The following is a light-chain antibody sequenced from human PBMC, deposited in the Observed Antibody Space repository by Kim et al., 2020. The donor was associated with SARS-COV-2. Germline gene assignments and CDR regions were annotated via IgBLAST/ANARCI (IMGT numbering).Light chain of an antibody. CDR1: QSISSW. J-gene: IGKJ2*01. Sequence: SASVGGRVTITCRASQSISSWLAWYQQKPGKAPKLLIYKASSLESGVPSRFSGSGSGTEFTLTISSLQPDDFATYYCQQFNTYSQTFGQGTKLEI. V-gene: IGKV1-5*03. CDR3: QQFNTYSQT. CDR2: KAS.